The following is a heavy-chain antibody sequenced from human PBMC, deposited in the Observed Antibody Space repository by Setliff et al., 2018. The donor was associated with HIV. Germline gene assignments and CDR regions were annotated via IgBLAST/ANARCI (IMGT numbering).Heavy chain of an antibody. Sequence: LSLTCTVSGGSISSYYWSWIRQPPGKGLEWIAYIYYSGTTNYNPSLTSRVTISVDTSKNQFSLKLNSVTAADTAVYYCARGRRGDGAAFDIWGQGTMVTV. J-gene: IGHJ3*02. CDR2: IYYSGTT. V-gene: IGHV4-59*08. CDR1: GGSISSYY. D-gene: IGHD3-10*01. CDR3: ARGRRGDGAAFDI.